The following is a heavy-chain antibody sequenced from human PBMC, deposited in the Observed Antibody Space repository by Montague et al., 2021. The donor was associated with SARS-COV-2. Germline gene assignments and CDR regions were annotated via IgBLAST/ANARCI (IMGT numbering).Heavy chain of an antibody. V-gene: IGHV3-30-3*01. CDR2: ISYDGSNK. J-gene: IGHJ3*02. Sequence: SLRLSFAASGFTFSNYAMHWVRQAPGKGLEWVAVISYDGSNKYYADSVKGRFTISRDNSKNTLYLQMNSLRAEDTAVYYCARPSSGSYYHAFDIWGQGTMVTVSS. D-gene: IGHD1-26*01. CDR1: GFTFSNYA. CDR3: ARPSSGSYYHAFDI.